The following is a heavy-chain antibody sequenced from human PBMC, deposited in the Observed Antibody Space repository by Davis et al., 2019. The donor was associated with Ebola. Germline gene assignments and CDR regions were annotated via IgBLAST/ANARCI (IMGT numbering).Heavy chain of an antibody. CDR1: GNSFSSHW. CDR2: IYTGDSDT. D-gene: IGHD2-8*02. Sequence: GESLKISCKDSGNSFSSHWTGWVRQMPGKGLEWMGIIYTGDSDTRYSPSFRGQVTISADKSIKTAFLQWNSLKASDTAMYYCASLRRTITGMDDGFDIWGQGTMVTVSS. CDR3: ASLRRTITGMDDGFDI. V-gene: IGHV5-51*01. J-gene: IGHJ3*02.